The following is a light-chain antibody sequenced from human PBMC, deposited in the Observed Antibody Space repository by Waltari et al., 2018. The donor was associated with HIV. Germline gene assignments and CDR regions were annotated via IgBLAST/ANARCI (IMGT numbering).Light chain of an antibody. CDR1: RSNIGSNT. J-gene: IGLJ3*02. CDR3: SSWDYRLSGQGV. V-gene: IGLV1-44*01. CDR2: YDN. Sequence: QSVLTQPPSASGTPGQRVTISCSGTRSNIGSNTVNWYQLLPGTAPKLLIYYDNERPSGVAGRFSGSLSGASAALAISGLQPVDDADDYCSSWDYRLSGQGVFGGGTKLTVL.